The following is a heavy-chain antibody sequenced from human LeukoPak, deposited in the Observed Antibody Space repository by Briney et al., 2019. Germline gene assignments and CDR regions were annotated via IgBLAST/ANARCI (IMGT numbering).Heavy chain of an antibody. CDR3: AKDPLAVVVIASPQH. CDR1: GFTFSSYA. J-gene: IGHJ1*01. D-gene: IGHD2-21*01. V-gene: IGHV3-23*01. CDR2: ISGSGGST. Sequence: GGSLRLSCAASGFTFSSYAMSWVRQAPGKGLEWVSAISGSGGSTYYADSVKGRFTISRDNSKNTLYLQMNGLRAEDTAVYYCAKDPLAVVVIASPQHWGQGTLVTVSS.